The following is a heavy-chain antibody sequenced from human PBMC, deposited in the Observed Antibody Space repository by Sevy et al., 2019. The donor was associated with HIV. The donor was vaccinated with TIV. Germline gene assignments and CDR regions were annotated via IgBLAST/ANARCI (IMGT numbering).Heavy chain of an antibody. J-gene: IGHJ4*01. CDR3: TRFYSSTTCWYPGSDDF. Sequence: GGSLRLSCVASRFSFSDYFISWIRQAPGKGLEWVSYISSNSNKIRYADSVQGRFTISRDNVKNSVYLQMNSLRAEDTAVYHCTRFYSSTTCWYPGSDDFWGRGTLVTVSS. CDR1: RFSFSDYF. CDR2: ISSNSNKI. D-gene: IGHD6-19*01. V-gene: IGHV3-11*01.